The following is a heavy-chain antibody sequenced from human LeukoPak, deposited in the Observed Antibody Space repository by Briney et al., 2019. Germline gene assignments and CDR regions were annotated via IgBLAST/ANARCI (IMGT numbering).Heavy chain of an antibody. CDR3: ARQATHYGSGTYLWAFDI. V-gene: IGHV4-39*01. CDR2: IYYSGRT. D-gene: IGHD3-10*01. CDR1: GGSISSSSYY. Sequence: SETLSLTCTVSGGSISSSSYYWGWIRQPPGEGLEWIGSIYYSGRTYYNPSLKSRVTISVDTSKNQFSLKLRSVTAADTAVYYCARQATHYGSGTYLWAFDIWGQGTMVTVSS. J-gene: IGHJ3*02.